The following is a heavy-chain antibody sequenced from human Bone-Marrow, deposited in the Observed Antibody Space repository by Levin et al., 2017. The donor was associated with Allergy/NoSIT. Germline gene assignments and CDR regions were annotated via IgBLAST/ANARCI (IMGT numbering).Heavy chain of an antibody. V-gene: IGHV3-9*01. CDR2: ITWNSAKI. J-gene: IGHJ4*02. D-gene: IGHD5-12*01. Sequence: GGSLRLSCAASGFTFDDYAMHWVRQIPGKGLEWVSGITWNSAKIAYGDSFKGRFTISRDNAKNSRDVKMNSLRPEEKALYYCAKDIASGYFLACDYWGQGALVTVSS. CDR1: GFTFDDYA. CDR3: AKDIASGYFLACDY.